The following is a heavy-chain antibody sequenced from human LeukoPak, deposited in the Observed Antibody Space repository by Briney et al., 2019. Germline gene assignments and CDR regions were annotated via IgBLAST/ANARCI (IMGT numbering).Heavy chain of an antibody. CDR1: GFTFSNAW. D-gene: IGHD3-22*01. V-gene: IGHV3-15*01. CDR3: ARENHSGYYRFDY. CDR2: IKSKTDGGTT. J-gene: IGHJ4*02. Sequence: PGGSLRLSCAASGFTFSNAWMSWVRQAPGKGLEWVGRIKSKTDGGTTDYAAPVKGRFTISRDDSKNTLYLQMNSLRAEDTAVYYCARENHSGYYRFDYWGQGTLVTVSS.